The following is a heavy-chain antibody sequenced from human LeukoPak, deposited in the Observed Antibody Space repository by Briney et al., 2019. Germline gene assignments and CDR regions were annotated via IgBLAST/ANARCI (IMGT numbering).Heavy chain of an antibody. CDR3: ARRLTSCSGTSCYPYFDY. J-gene: IGHJ4*02. D-gene: IGHD2-2*01. CDR1: GGSISSYY. Sequence: TSETLSLTCTVSGGSISSYYWTWIRQPPGKGLEWIGYIYSSGSTTYNPSLKSRVTMSVDTSKNHFSLKLSSVTAADTAVYFCARRLTSCSGTSCYPYFDYWGQGTPVTVSS. V-gene: IGHV4-4*09. CDR2: IYSSGST.